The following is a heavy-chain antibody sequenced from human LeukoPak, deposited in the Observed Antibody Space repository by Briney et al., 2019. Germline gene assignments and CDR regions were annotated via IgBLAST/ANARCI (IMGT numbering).Heavy chain of an antibody. Sequence: ASVKVSCKASGYTFTSYGISWVRQAPGQGLEWMGWISTYNGNTNYAQKLQGRVTMTTDTSTTTAYVELRSLTSDDTAVYYCARDPTTQTFDYWGQGTLVTVSS. J-gene: IGHJ4*02. D-gene: IGHD4-11*01. CDR2: ISTYNGNT. V-gene: IGHV1-18*01. CDR1: GYTFTSYG. CDR3: ARDPTTQTFDY.